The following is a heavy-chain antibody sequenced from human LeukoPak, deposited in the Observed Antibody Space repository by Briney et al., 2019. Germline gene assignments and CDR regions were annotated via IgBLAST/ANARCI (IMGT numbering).Heavy chain of an antibody. Sequence: PSETLSLTCAVYGGSFSGYYWSWIRQPPGKGLEWIGEINHSGSTNYNPSLKSRVTISVDTSKNQFSLKLSSVTAADTAVYYCASGANSNYVYDYWGQGTLVTVSS. J-gene: IGHJ4*02. CDR1: GGSFSGYY. CDR3: ASGANSNYVYDY. CDR2: INHSGST. V-gene: IGHV4-34*01. D-gene: IGHD4-11*01.